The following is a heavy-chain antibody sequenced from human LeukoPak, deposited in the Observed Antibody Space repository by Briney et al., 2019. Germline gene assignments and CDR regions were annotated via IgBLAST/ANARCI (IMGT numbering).Heavy chain of an antibody. J-gene: IGHJ4*01. D-gene: IGHD3-3*01. CDR3: ARDWRADF. V-gene: IGHV3-30-3*01. CDR2: ISYDGSNK. Sequence: GGSLRLSCAASGFTFSSYAMHWVRQAPGKGLEWVAVISYDGSNKYYADSVKGRFTISRDNSKNTLYLQMNSLRAEDTAIYYCARDWRADFWGHGALVTVSS. CDR1: GFTFSSYA.